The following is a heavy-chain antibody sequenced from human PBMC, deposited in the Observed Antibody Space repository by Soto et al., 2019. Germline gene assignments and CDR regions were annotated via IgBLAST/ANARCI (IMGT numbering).Heavy chain of an antibody. CDR3: ARDRRYCSSTSWRGYGMDV. J-gene: IGHJ6*02. Sequence: QVQLVQSGAEVKKPGASVKVSCKASGYTFTSYYMHWVRQAPGQGLEWMGIINPSGGSTSYAQKFQGRVTMTRDTSTSTVYMELSSLRSEDTAVYYCARDRRYCSSTSWRGYGMDVWGQGTTVTVSS. CDR2: INPSGGST. V-gene: IGHV1-46*01. D-gene: IGHD2-2*01. CDR1: GYTFTSYY.